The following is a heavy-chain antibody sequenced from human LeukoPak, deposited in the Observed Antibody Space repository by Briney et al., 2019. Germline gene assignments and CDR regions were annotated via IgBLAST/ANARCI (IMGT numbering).Heavy chain of an antibody. CDR1: GYTFTSHG. D-gene: IGHD5-24*01. J-gene: IGHJ4*02. Sequence: GASVKVSCKASGYTFTSHGITWVRQAPGQGLEWMGWISVYNGNTNYAQKVQARVTMTTDTSTSTAYMELRSLRSDDTAVYYCAREEMATMLVGLPRGADYWGQGTLVTVSS. V-gene: IGHV1-18*01. CDR3: AREEMATMLVGLPRGADY. CDR2: ISVYNGNT.